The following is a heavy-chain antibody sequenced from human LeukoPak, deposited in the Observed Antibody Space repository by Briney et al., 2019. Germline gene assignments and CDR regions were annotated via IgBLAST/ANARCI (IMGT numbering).Heavy chain of an antibody. J-gene: IGHJ4*02. CDR1: GGSVTNYY. Sequence: PSETLSLTCTVSGGSVTNYYWNWIRQTPGKGLEWIGCFYYSGSTSYNPSLKSRVTISIDTSKNQFSLKLTSVTAADTAVYYCARGWNYAFDSWGQGTLVTVSS. D-gene: IGHD1-7*01. CDR2: FYYSGST. V-gene: IGHV4-59*02. CDR3: ARGWNYAFDS.